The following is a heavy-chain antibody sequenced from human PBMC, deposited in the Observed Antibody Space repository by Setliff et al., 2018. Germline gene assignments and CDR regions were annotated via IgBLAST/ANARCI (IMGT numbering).Heavy chain of an antibody. J-gene: IGHJ4*02. CDR1: GYTFVNYG. Sequence: SCKASGYTFVNYGINWVRQAPGQGLEWVSRINSDGSSTNYADSVKGQFTVSRDNAKNTLYLQMNSLRAEDTAVYYCARDGHNVYYFDYWGLGTLVTVSS. V-gene: IGHV3-74*01. CDR2: INSDGSST. CDR3: ARDGHNVYYFDY. D-gene: IGHD1-1*01.